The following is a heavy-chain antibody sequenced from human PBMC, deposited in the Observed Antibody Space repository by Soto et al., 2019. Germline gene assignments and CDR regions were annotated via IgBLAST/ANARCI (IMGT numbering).Heavy chain of an antibody. V-gene: IGHV3-7*03. J-gene: IGHJ4*02. Sequence: GGSLRLSCVASGFTFISSFMGWVRQAPGKGLEWVANINQDGGVTYYVDSVEGRFTISRDNTKDSLYLQMNSLRGEDTAIYYCARYYRGSGRYFFDYWGQGTPVTVSS. D-gene: IGHD6-19*01. CDR3: ARYYRGSGRYFFDY. CDR2: INQDGGVT. CDR1: GFTFISSF.